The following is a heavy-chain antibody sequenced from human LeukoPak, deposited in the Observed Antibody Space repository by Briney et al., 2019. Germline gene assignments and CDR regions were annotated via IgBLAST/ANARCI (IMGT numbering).Heavy chain of an antibody. D-gene: IGHD3-22*01. CDR2: IYYSGST. Sequence: SETLSLTCTVSGGSISSSSYYWGWIRQSPGKGLEWIGSIYYSGSTYYNPSLKSRVTISVDTSKNQFSLKLSSVTAADTAVYYCAGSGYWGQGTLVTVSS. CDR3: AGSGY. V-gene: IGHV4-39*01. J-gene: IGHJ4*02. CDR1: GGSISSSSYY.